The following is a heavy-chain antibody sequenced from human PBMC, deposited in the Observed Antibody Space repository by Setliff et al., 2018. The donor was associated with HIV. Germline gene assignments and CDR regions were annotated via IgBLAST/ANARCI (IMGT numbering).Heavy chain of an antibody. CDR1: GFTFSNFA. D-gene: IGHD5-12*01. V-gene: IGHV3-30*07. CDR2: ISYDGSRT. CDR3: ARGDIVATIVYYYYMDV. J-gene: IGHJ6*03. Sequence: GGSLRLSCLASGFTFSNFAMHWVRQAPGKGLEWVSVISYDGSRTYYVDSVKGRFTISRDNSKNTLYLQMNSLRAEDTAVYYCARGDIVATIVYYYYMDVWGKGTTVTVSS.